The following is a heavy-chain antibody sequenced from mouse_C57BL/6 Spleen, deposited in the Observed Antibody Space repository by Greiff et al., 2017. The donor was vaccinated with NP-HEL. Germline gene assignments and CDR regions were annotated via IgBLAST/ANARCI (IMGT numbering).Heavy chain of an antibody. CDR1: GFTFSSYA. CDR2: ISDGGSYT. D-gene: IGHD1-1*01. Sequence: DVMLVESGGGLVKPGGSLKLSCAASGFTFSSYAMSWVRQTPEKRLEWVATISDGGSYTYYPDNVKGRFTISRDNAKNNLYLQMSHLKSEDTAMYYCVRDYYGSFAYWGQGTLVTVSA. V-gene: IGHV5-4*01. J-gene: IGHJ3*01. CDR3: VRDYYGSFAY.